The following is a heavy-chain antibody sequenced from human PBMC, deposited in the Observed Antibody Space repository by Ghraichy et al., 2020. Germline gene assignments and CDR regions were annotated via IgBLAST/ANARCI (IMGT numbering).Heavy chain of an antibody. V-gene: IGHV3-7*01. J-gene: IGHJ4*02. CDR3: ARDIANLGY. CDR2: IKQDGSDT. CDR1: GFTFSSYW. D-gene: IGHD3-16*02. Sequence: GESLNISCAASGFTFSSYWMSWVRQAPGKGLEWVANIKQDGSDTFYVDSVKGRFTISRDNGKNSLYLQMNSLRAEDTAVYYCARDIANLGYWGQGTLVTVSS.